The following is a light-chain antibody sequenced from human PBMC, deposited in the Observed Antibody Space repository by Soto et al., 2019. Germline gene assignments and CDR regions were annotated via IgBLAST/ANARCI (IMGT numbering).Light chain of an antibody. Sequence: DIQMTQSPSTLSASVGDRVTITCRASQSISSWLAWYQQKPGKAPKLLIYDASSLESGVPSRFSGSGSGTKFTLTISSLAPDDYATYNCKQSKSYSATFGQGTTVEIK. CDR1: QSISSW. J-gene: IGKJ1*01. CDR2: DAS. V-gene: IGKV1-5*01. CDR3: KQSKSYSAT.